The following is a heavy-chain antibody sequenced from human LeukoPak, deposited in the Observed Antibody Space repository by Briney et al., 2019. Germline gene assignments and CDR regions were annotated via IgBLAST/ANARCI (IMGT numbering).Heavy chain of an antibody. CDR3: VREGGSSGYYFFHY. CDR2: ISAYNGNT. D-gene: IGHD3-22*01. CDR1: GYTFTTYG. V-gene: IGHV1-18*01. J-gene: IGHJ4*02. Sequence: EASVKVSCKASGYTFTTYGLSWVRQAPGQGLEWMGWISAYNGNTNHAQKLQGRVTMTTDTSTTTAYMELRSLRSDDTAVYYCVREGGSSGYYFFHYWGQGTLVTVSS.